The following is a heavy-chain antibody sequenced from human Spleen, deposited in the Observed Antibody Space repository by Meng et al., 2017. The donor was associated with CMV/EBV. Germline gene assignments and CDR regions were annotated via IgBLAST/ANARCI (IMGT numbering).Heavy chain of an antibody. CDR3: ARGSQGNQYVAAF. D-gene: IGHD2-15*01. J-gene: IGHJ4*02. V-gene: IGHV1-46*01. Sequence: ASVKVSCKASGFSFSTHGISWVRQAPGQGLEWMGIINPNDNTVSYTQKFQGRVTLTRDTSTSTVYAELSGLRSEDTAVYYCARGSQGNQYVAAFWGQGTLVTVSS. CDR2: INPNDNTV. CDR1: GFSFSTHG.